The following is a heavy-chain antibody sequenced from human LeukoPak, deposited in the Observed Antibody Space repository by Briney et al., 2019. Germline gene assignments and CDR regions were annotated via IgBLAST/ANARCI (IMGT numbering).Heavy chain of an antibody. D-gene: IGHD5-12*01. CDR2: IRYDGSNK. CDR1: GFTFSSYG. Sequence: GGSLRLSCAASGFTFSSYGMHWVRQAPGKGLEWVAFIRYDGSNKYYVDSVKGRFTISRDNSKNTLYLQMKSLRAEDTAVYYCAKGGGYEAQYYYYLDVWGKGTTVTISS. J-gene: IGHJ6*03. CDR3: AKGGGYEAQYYYYLDV. V-gene: IGHV3-30*02.